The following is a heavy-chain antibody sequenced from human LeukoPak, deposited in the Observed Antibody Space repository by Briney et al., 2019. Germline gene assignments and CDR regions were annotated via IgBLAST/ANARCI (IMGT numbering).Heavy chain of an antibody. CDR2: ISAYNGNT. D-gene: IGHD1-26*01. V-gene: IGHV1-18*01. J-gene: IGHJ4*02. CDR1: GYTFTSYG. CDR3: ARDGLRVWELDQYYFDY. Sequence: ASVKVSCKASGYTFTSYGISWVRQAPGQGLEWMGWISAYNGNTNYAQKLQGRVTMTTDTSTSTAYMELRSLRSDDTAVYYCARDGLRVWELDQYYFDYWGQGTLVTVSS.